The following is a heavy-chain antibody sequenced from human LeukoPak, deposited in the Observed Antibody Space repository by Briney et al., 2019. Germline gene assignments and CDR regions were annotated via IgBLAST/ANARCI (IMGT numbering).Heavy chain of an antibody. CDR2: ISYDGSNK. V-gene: IGHV3-30*04. CDR1: EFSFNSYA. D-gene: IGHD2/OR15-2a*01. Sequence: PGGSLRLSCAASEFSFNSYAMHWVRQAPGKGLEWVAVISYDGSNKYYADSVKGRFTISRDNAKNTLYLQMNSLRAEDTAVYYCARDWFHAIDYWGQGTLVTVSS. CDR3: ARDWFHAIDY. J-gene: IGHJ4*02.